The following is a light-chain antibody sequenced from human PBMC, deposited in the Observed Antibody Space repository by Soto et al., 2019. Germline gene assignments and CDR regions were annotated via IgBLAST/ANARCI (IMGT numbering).Light chain of an antibody. V-gene: IGLV3-21*04. J-gene: IGLJ2*01. CDR2: YDS. CDR3: QVWDSSSDHVV. CDR1: NIGSKS. Sequence: SYELTQPPSVSVAPGKTARITCGGNNIGSKSVHWYQQKPGQAPVLVIYYDSDRPSGIPERFSGSNSGNTATLTISRVEGWDEADYYCQVWDSSSDHVVFGGGTQLTVL.